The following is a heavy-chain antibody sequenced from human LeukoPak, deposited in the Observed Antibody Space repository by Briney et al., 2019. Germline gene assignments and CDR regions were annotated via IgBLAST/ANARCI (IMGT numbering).Heavy chain of an antibody. D-gene: IGHD3-22*01. CDR2: IKEDGSKK. V-gene: IGHV3-7*03. CDR1: GFTFSNYW. J-gene: IGHJ4*02. Sequence: GGSLRLSCAASGFTFSNYWMTWVRQAPGKGLEWVANIKEDGSKKNYVDSLKGRFTISRDNAKNPLYLQMNSLRAEDTAVYYCATPLDYYDSSGYHQGGDWGQGTLVTVSS. CDR3: ATPLDYYDSSGYHQGGD.